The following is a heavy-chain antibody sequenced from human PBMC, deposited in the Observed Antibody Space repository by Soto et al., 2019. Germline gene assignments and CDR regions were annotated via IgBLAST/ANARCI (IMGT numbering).Heavy chain of an antibody. CDR3: AHATMTTSFDY. CDR1: GFSLSTSRVG. CDR2: IYWDDDK. Sequence: QITLKESGPTLVKPTHTLTLTCTFSGFSLSTSRVGVGWIRQPPGKALEGLALIYWDDDKRYSPSLKSRLTXPXXTPKNRVFLTVTTMDPVDTATYYCAHATMTTSFDYWGQGTLVTVSS. D-gene: IGHD4-17*01. J-gene: IGHJ4*02. V-gene: IGHV2-5*02.